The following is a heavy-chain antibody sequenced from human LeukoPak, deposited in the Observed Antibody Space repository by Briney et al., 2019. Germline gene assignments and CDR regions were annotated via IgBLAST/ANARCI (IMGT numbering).Heavy chain of an antibody. CDR2: ISYDGNNL. CDR3: AKDSYDYAWGTYRPPDY. D-gene: IGHD3-16*02. J-gene: IGHJ4*02. V-gene: IGHV3-30*18. Sequence: PGGSLRLSCAASGFSFGTFGMHWVRQAPGKGLEWVAVISYDGNNLYYADSVKGRFTISRDNPQNTLYLQVNSLRAEDTALYYCAKDSYDYAWGTYRPPDYWGQGTLVTVSS. CDR1: GFSFGTFG.